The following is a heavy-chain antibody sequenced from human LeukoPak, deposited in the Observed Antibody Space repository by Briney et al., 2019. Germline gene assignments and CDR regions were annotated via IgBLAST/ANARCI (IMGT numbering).Heavy chain of an antibody. D-gene: IGHD3-9*01. CDR3: AREKDVLRYFDWFPYSPPLYY. J-gene: IGHJ4*02. CDR1: GFTFSSYA. Sequence: PGGSLRLSCAASGFTFSSYAMHWVRQAPGKGLEWVAVISYDGSNKYYADSVKGRFTISRDNSKNTLYLQMNSLRAEDTAVYYCAREKDVLRYFDWFPYSPPLYYWGQGTLVTVSS. CDR2: ISYDGSNK. V-gene: IGHV3-30-3*01.